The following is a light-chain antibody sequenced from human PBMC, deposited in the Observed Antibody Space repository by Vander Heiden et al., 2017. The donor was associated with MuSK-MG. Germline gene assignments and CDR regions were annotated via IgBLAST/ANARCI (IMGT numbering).Light chain of an antibody. V-gene: IGLV2-23*02. J-gene: IGLJ2*01. CDR1: SSDVGSYNL. Sequence: QSALTQPASVSGSPGQSITISCTGTSSDVGSYNLVSWYQQHPGKAPKLMIYEVSKRPSGVSDRFSGSKSGNTASLTISGLQAEGDDEADYYCCSYAGSTTVVFGGGTKLTVL. CDR2: EVS. CDR3: CSYAGSTTVV.